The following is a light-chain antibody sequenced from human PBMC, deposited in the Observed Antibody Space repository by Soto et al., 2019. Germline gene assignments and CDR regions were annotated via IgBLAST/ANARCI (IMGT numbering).Light chain of an antibody. CDR1: QSVSSSY. CDR3: QQYGSSLVYT. V-gene: IGKV3-20*01. Sequence: EIVLTQSPGTLSLSPGERATLSCRASQSVSSSYLAWYQQKPGQAPRLLIYGASSRATGIPDRFSGSGSGTDFTLTISRLVPEDFAVYYCQQYGSSLVYTFGQGTKLEIK. J-gene: IGKJ2*01. CDR2: GAS.